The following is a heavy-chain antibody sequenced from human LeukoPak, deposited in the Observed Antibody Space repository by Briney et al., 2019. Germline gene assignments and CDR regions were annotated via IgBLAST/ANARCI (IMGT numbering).Heavy chain of an antibody. CDR1: GGSISSYY. J-gene: IGHJ6*03. CDR3: ARHGAVERYDSSGYYYYYYMDV. Sequence: SETLSLTCTVSGGSISSYYWSWIRQPAGKGLEWIGRIYTSGSTNYNPSLKSRVTMSVDTSKNQFSLKLSSVAAADTAVYYCARHGAVERYDSSGYYYYYYMDVWGKGTTVTISS. V-gene: IGHV4-4*07. D-gene: IGHD3-22*01. CDR2: IYTSGST.